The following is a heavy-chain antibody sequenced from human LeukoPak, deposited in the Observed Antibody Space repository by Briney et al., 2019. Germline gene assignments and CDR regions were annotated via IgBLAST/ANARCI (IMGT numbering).Heavy chain of an antibody. V-gene: IGHV1-8*01. CDR1: GYTFTSYD. CDR3: ARGRAYYDILTGYFYYFDY. J-gene: IGHJ4*02. D-gene: IGHD3-9*01. Sequence: GASVKVSCKASGYTFTSYDINWVRQATGQGLEWMGWMNPNSGNTGYAQKFQVRVTMTRNTSISTAYMELSSLRSEDTAVYYCARGRAYYDILTGYFYYFDYWGQGTLVTVSS. CDR2: MNPNSGNT.